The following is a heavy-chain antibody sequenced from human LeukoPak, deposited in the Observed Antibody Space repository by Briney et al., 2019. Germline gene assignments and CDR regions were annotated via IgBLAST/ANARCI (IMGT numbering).Heavy chain of an antibody. CDR1: GFTFSSYA. Sequence: GGSLRLSCAASGFTFSSYAMSWVRQAPGKGLEWVSAISGSGGSTYYADSVKGRFTISRDNSKNTLYLQMNSLRAEDTAVYYCAKDQCYYDSSGYYLYWGQGTLVTVSS. CDR3: AKDQCYYDSSGYYLY. V-gene: IGHV3-23*01. D-gene: IGHD3-22*01. J-gene: IGHJ4*02. CDR2: ISGSGGST.